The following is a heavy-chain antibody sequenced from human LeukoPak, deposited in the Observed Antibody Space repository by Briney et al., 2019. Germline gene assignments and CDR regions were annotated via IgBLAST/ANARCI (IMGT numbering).Heavy chain of an antibody. D-gene: IGHD6-6*01. V-gene: IGHV1-69*05. CDR1: GGTLSSYA. CDR3: ASSSSFYMDV. CDR2: IIPIFGTA. J-gene: IGHJ6*03. Sequence: GASVKVSCTASGGTLSSYAISWVRQAPGQGLEWMGGIIPIFGTANYAQKFQGRVTITTDESTSTAYMELSSLRSEDTAVYYCASSSSFYMDVWGKGTTVTVSS.